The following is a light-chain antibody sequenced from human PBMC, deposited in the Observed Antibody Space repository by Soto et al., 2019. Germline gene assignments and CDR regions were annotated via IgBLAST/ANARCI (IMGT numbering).Light chain of an antibody. Sequence: EIVLTQSPGTLSLSPGERATLSCRASQSVSSSYLAWYQQKPGQAPRLLLYGASNRATGIPDRFSGSGSGTDFTLTISRLEPDDFAVYYCQQYGSSPLWTFGQGTKVEIK. V-gene: IGKV3-20*01. CDR1: QSVSSSY. J-gene: IGKJ1*01. CDR3: QQYGSSPLWT. CDR2: GAS.